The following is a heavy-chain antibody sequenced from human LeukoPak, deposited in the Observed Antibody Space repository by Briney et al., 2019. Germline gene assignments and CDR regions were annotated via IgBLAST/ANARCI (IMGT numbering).Heavy chain of an antibody. D-gene: IGHD6-19*01. CDR2: IRYDGSNK. V-gene: IGHV3-30*02. J-gene: IGHJ4*02. CDR1: GFTFSSYG. CDR3: AKDYGQQWLVRFDY. Sequence: PGGSLRLSCAASGFTFSSYGMHWVRQAPGKGLEWVAFIRYDGSNKYYADSVKGRFTISRDNSKNTLYLQMNSLRAEDTAVYYCAKDYGQQWLVRFDYWGQGTLVTVSS.